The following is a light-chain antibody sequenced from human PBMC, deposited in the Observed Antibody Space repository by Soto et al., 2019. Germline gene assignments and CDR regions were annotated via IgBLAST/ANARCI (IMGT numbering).Light chain of an antibody. CDR2: DVS. CDR1: SSDVGGFDF. CDR3: CLYTASYSV. J-gene: IGLJ3*02. V-gene: IGLV2-11*01. Sequence: QSALTQPRSVSGSPGQSVAISCTATSSDVGGFDFVSWYQQHPGKAPKLVIYDVSKRPSGVPDRFSGSRSGATASLTISGLQADDEADYYCCLYTASYSVFGGGTQLTVL.